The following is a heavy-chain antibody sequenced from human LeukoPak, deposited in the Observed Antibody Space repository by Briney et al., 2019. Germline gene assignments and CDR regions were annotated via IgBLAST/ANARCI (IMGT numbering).Heavy chain of an antibody. J-gene: IGHJ5*02. D-gene: IGHD3-10*01. Sequence: PSETLSLTCAVYGGSFSGYYWSWIRQPPGKGLEWIGEINHSGSTNYNPSLKSRVTISVDTSKNQFSLKLSSVTAADTAVYYCARNRYYYGSGNYGVPNWFDPCGQGTLVTVSS. V-gene: IGHV4-34*01. CDR2: INHSGST. CDR1: GGSFSGYY. CDR3: ARNRYYYGSGNYGVPNWFDP.